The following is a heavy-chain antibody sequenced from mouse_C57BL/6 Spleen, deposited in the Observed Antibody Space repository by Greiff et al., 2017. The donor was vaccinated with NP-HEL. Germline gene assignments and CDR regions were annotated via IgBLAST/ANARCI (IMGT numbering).Heavy chain of an antibody. CDR1: GFTFTDYY. V-gene: IGHV7-3*01. J-gene: IGHJ2*01. CDR2: IRNKANGYTT. CDR3: ARYNYGYHYFDY. D-gene: IGHD2-2*01. Sequence: EVQLVESGGGLVQPGGSLSLSCAASGFTFTDYYMSWVRQPPGKALEWLGFIRNKANGYTTEYSASVKGRFTISRDNSQSILYLQMNALRAEDSATYYCARYNYGYHYFDYWGQGTTLTVSS.